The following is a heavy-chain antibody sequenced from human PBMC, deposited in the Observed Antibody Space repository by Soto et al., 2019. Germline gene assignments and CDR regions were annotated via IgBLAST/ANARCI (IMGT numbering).Heavy chain of an antibody. CDR2: ISYDGSNK. CDR3: ARGRGVTGTKPIDY. Sequence: GGSLRLSCVASGFTFSSYAMHWVRQAPGKGLEWVAVISYDGSNKYYADSVKGRFTISRDNSKNTLYLQMNSLRAEDTAVYYCARGRGVTGTKPIDYWGQGTLVTVSS. V-gene: IGHV3-30-3*01. J-gene: IGHJ4*02. CDR1: GFTFSSYA. D-gene: IGHD1-20*01.